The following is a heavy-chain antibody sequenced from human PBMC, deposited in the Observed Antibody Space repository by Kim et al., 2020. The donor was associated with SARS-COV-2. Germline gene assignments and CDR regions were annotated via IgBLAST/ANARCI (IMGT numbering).Heavy chain of an antibody. V-gene: IGHV3-30*18. CDR2: ISYEGSKK. CDR1: GFTFNNFG. CDR3: AKDKSFFMSTFGGEWGGMHV. J-gene: IGHJ6*01. D-gene: IGHD3-16*01. Sequence: GGSLRLSCAASGFTFNNFGMHWVRQAPGKGLEWVALISYEGSKKYYADSLKGRFTISRDSSKNTLYLHMNSLRPEDTAVYFCAKDKSFFMSTFGGEWGGMHVWGQGTTVTVS.